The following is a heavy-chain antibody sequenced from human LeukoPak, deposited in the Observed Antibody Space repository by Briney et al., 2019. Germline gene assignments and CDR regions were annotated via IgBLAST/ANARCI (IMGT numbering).Heavy chain of an antibody. CDR3: AKGLRQWLSLDAFDI. J-gene: IGHJ3*02. CDR2: ISGSGGST. V-gene: IGHV3-23*01. D-gene: IGHD6-19*01. Sequence: GGSLRLSCAASGFTFSSYGMSWVRQAPGKGLEWVSAISGSGGSTYYADSVKGRFTISKDNSKNTLYLQMNSLRAEDTAVYYCAKGLRQWLSLDAFDIWGQGTMVTVSS. CDR1: GFTFSSYG.